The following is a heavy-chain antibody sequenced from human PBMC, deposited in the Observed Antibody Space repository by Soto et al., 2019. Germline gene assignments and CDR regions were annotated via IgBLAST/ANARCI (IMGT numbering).Heavy chain of an antibody. V-gene: IGHV4-59*01. D-gene: IGHD3-22*01. J-gene: IGHJ4*02. CDR1: GGSFSGYY. CDR2: IYFRGTT. CDR3: ARMNYYDTSGYPFDY. Sequence: SETLSLTCAVYGGSFSGYYWSWIRQPPGKGLEWIGYIYFRGTTNYNPSLKSRVTMSAGTSKNQFSLKLNSVTAADTAVYYCARMNYYDTSGYPFDYWGQGMMVTVS.